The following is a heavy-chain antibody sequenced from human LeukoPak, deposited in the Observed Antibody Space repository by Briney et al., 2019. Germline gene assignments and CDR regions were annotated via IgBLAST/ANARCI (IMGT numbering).Heavy chain of an antibody. CDR3: ARVWGSYRTFDY. CDR2: ISSSSSTT. CDR1: GFTFSSYS. Sequence: PGGSLRLSCAASGFTFSSYSMNWVRQAPGKGLEWVSYISSSSSTTYYADSVKGRFTISRDNSKNTLYLQMNSLRAEDTAVYYCARVWGSYRTFDYWGQGTLVTVSS. V-gene: IGHV3-48*01. D-gene: IGHD3-16*02. J-gene: IGHJ4*02.